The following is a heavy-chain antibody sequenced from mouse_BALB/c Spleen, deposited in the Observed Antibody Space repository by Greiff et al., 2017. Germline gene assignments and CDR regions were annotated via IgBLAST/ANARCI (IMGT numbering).Heavy chain of an antibody. CDR1: GFTFSDYY. Sequence: EVKLMESGGGLVKPGGSLKLSCAASGFTFSDYYMYWVRQTPEKRLEWVATISDGGSYTYYPDSVKGRFTISRDNAKNNLYLQMSSLKSEDTAMYYCARDRVIYYEYGVGAMDNWGQGTSDTVSS. V-gene: IGHV5-4*02. CDR2: ISDGGSYT. J-gene: IGHJ4*01. CDR3: ARDRVIYYEYGVGAMDN. D-gene: IGHD2-4*01.